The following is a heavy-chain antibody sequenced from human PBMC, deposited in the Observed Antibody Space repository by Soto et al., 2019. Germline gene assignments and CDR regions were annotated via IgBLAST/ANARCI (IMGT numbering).Heavy chain of an antibody. CDR3: ARKGGYVFLTGYYVGPCFAP. J-gene: IGHJ5*02. V-gene: IGHV4-31*03. D-gene: IGHD3-9*01. CDR1: GGSISSGGYY. Sequence: PSETLSLTCTVSGGSISSGGYYWSWIRQHPGKGLEWIGYIYYSGSTYYNPSLKSRVTISVDTSKNQFSLKLSSVTAADTAVYYCARKGGYVFLTGYYVGPCFAPGGQGTRVTVSS. CDR2: IYYSGST.